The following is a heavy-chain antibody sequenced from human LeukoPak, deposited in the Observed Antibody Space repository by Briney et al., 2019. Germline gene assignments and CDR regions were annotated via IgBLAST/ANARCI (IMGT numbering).Heavy chain of an antibody. CDR2: IYYSGSI. CDR1: GGSISSGDYY. CDR3: ARVRYDSSGYYSFHFDY. D-gene: IGHD3-22*01. V-gene: IGHV4-30-4*08. Sequence: PSQTLSLTCTVSGGSISSGDYYWSWIRQPPGKCLEWIGYIYYSGSIYYNPSLKSRVTISVDTSKNQFSLKLSSVTAADTAVYYCARVRYDSSGYYSFHFDYWGQGTLVTVSS. J-gene: IGHJ4*02.